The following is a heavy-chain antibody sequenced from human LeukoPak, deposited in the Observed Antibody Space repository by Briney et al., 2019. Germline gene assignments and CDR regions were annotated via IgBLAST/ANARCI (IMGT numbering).Heavy chain of an antibody. Sequence: SETLSLTCTVSGGSISSGDYYWNWIRQHPGKGLEWIGYIYYSGSTYCNPSLKSRVTISVDTSKNQFSPKLSSVTAADTAVYYCARDRGYCSGGSCYRDLDYWGQGTLVTVSS. CDR2: IYYSGST. J-gene: IGHJ4*02. D-gene: IGHD2-15*01. CDR3: ARDRGYCSGGSCYRDLDY. CDR1: GGSISSGDYY. V-gene: IGHV4-31*03.